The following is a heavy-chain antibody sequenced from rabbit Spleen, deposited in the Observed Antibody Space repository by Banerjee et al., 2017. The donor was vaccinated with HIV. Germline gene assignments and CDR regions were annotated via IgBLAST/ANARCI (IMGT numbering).Heavy chain of an antibody. D-gene: IGHD8-1*01. V-gene: IGHV1S40*01. CDR2: IDAGSSGFT. Sequence: QSLEESGGDLVKPGASLTLTCTASGFSFSSRYYMCWVRQAPGKGLEWIACIDAGSSGFTYFATWAKGRFTCSKTSSTTVTLQMTSLTAADTATYFCARDSASSFSSYGMDLWGQGTLVTVS. CDR1: GFSFSSRYY. CDR3: ARDSASSFSSYGMDL. J-gene: IGHJ6*01.